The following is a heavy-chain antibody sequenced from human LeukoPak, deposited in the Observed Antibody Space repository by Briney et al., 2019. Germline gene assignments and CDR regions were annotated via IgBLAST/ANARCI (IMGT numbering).Heavy chain of an antibody. J-gene: IGHJ4*02. CDR1: GFTLRSYW. CDR3: ARGGDYKNDY. V-gene: IGHV3-74*01. D-gene: IGHD4-17*01. Sequence: PGGSLRLSCAASGFTLRSYWMHWVRQTPGKGLVWVSRINGAGSSISYADSVKGRVTISRDNAKNTLYLQMNNLRAEDTAVYYCARGGDYKNDYWGQGTLVTVSS. CDR2: INGAGSSI.